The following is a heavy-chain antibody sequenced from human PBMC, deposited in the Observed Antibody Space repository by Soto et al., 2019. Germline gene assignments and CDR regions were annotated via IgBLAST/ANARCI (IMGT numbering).Heavy chain of an antibody. J-gene: IGHJ4*02. CDR3: AREGLVAGSQEF. D-gene: IGHD6-19*01. CDR1: GFTFRSFT. CDR2: ISSNSAYI. V-gene: IGHV3-21*03. Sequence: AGGSLRLSCAASGFTFRSFTMNWVRQAPGKGLEWVSTISSNSAYIYYTDALRGRFTISRDNTNNTVYLQLNSLTADDTAVYYCAREGLVAGSQEFWGPGTLVTVSS.